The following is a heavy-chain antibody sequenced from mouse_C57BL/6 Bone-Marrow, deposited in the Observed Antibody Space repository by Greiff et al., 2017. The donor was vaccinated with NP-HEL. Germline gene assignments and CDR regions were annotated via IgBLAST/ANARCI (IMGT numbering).Heavy chain of an antibody. D-gene: IGHD1-1*01. Sequence: QVQLQQPGAELVKPGASVKVSCTASGYTFTSYWMHWVKQRPGQGLEWIGRIHPSDSDTNYNQKFKGKATLTVDKSSSTAYMQLSSLTSEDSAVYYCATPYGSSYSWFAYWGQGTLVTVSA. V-gene: IGHV1-74*01. CDR2: IHPSDSDT. CDR1: GYTFTSYW. J-gene: IGHJ3*01. CDR3: ATPYGSSYSWFAY.